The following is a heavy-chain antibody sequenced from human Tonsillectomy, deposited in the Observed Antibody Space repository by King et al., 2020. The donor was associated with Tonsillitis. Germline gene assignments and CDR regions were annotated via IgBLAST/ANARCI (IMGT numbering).Heavy chain of an antibody. D-gene: IGHD3-10*01. CDR2: FIPTLVIA. Sequence: QLGQSGAEMKKPGSSGRVSCDAAGDTLTGSTINWVRQAPGQGLEWMGRFIPTLVIADYLQNWKGRVTFTSDKSTGTAYMELSSLRSDDTAVYYCARSLSALWFFDYWGQGTLVTVSS. CDR1: GDTLTGST. CDR3: ARSLSALWFFDY. V-gene: IGHV1-69*09. J-gene: IGHJ4*02.